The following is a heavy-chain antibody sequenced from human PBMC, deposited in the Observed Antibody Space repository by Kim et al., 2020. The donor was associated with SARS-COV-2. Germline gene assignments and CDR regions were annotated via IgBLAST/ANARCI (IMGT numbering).Heavy chain of an antibody. CDR3: ARDFDY. J-gene: IGHJ4*02. Sequence: SKRYNGYAVSIKSRITSNPDNCKNQFSLQLNSVTPGDTAVYYCARDFDYWGQGTLVTVSS. CDR2: SKRYN. V-gene: IGHV6-1*01.